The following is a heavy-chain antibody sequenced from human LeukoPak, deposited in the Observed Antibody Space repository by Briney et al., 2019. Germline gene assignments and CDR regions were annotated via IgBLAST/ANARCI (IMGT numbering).Heavy chain of an antibody. CDR1: GYTFTSYG. J-gene: IGHJ4*02. CDR2: ISAYNGNT. D-gene: IGHD3-22*01. CDR3: ARGPRGYYGSSGYYYPAPFDY. V-gene: IGHV1-18*01. Sequence: ASVKVSCKASGYTFTSYGISWVRQAPGQGLEWMGWISAYNGNTNYAQKLQGRVTMTTDTSTSTAYMELRSLRSDDTAVYYCARGPRGYYGSSGYYYPAPFDYWGQGTLVTVSS.